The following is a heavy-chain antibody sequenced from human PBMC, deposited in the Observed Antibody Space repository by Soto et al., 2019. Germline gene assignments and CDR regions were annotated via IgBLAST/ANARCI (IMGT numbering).Heavy chain of an antibody. D-gene: IGHD2-2*01. Sequence: QVQLQQWGAGLLKPSETLSLTCAVYGGSFSGYYWSWIRQPPGKGLEWIGEINHSGSTNYNPSLKSRVTISVDTSKNQFSLKLSSVTAADTAVYYWAGYCSSTSCPRPYYFDYWGQGTLVTVSS. CDR3: AGYCSSTSCPRPYYFDY. CDR1: GGSFSGYY. J-gene: IGHJ4*02. V-gene: IGHV4-34*01. CDR2: INHSGST.